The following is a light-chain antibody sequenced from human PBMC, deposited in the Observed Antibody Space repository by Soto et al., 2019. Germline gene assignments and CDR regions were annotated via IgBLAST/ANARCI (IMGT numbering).Light chain of an antibody. CDR3: QHYNSYSEA. V-gene: IGKV3D-15*01. J-gene: IGKJ1*01. CDR1: QSVSSN. Sequence: VLTQSPSTLSVSPGARSTLSCRASQSVSSNLAWYQQKPGQAPRIIIYGASTRATGIPDRFSGSGYGTEFNLTISSLQTDDFATYYCQHYNSYSEAFGQGTKVDIK. CDR2: GAS.